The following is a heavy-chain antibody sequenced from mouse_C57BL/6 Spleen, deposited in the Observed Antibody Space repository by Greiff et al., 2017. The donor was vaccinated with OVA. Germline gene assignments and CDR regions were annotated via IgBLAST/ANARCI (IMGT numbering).Heavy chain of an antibody. CDR1: GYTFTSYW. V-gene: IGHV1-50*01. CDR3: ARFGDYGGFDY. CDR2: IDPSDSYT. D-gene: IGHD2-4*01. Sequence: QVQLQQPGAELVKPGASVKLSCKASGYTFTSYWMQWVKQRPGQGLEWIGEIDPSDSYTNYNQKFKGKATLTVDTSSSTAYMQLRSLTSEDSAVYYCARFGDYGGFDYWGQGTTLTVSS. J-gene: IGHJ2*01.